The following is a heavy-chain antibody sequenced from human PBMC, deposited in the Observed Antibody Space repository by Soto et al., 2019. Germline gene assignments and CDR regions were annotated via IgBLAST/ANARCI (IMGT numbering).Heavy chain of an antibody. V-gene: IGHV4-38-2*01. CDR1: SYSIASGYY. CDR2: IYHAGSV. J-gene: IGHJ6*02. Sequence: SETLSLTCAVSSYSIASGYYWAWIRQSPGKGLEWIGSIYHAGSVYYNPSLNSRVAVSLDTSKNHFSLKLTSVTAADTAVYYCARTFDYYGMDVWGQGTTVTVSS. CDR3: ARTFDYYGMDV.